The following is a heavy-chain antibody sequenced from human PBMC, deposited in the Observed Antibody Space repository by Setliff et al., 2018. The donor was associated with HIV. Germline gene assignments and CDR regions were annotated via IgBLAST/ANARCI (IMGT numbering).Heavy chain of an antibody. D-gene: IGHD6-19*01. CDR2: IYHSGGT. J-gene: IGHJ4*02. V-gene: IGHV4-38-2*01. CDR1: GYSISSGYY. Sequence: SETLSLTCAVSGYSISSGYYWGWIRQPPGRGLVWIGNIYHSGGTDYNPSLRSRVTISVDTSTNQFSLNLASVTAADTAVYYCTRRFEKWLAFDYWGQETLVTVSS. CDR3: TRRFEKWLAFDY.